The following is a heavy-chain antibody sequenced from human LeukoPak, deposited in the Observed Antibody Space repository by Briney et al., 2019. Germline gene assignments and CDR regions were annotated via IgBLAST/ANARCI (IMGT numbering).Heavy chain of an antibody. CDR1: GGSFSGYY. V-gene: IGHV4-34*01. Sequence: SETLSLTCAVYGGSFSGYYWSWIRQPPGKGLEWIGEINHSGSTNYNPSLKSRVTISVDTSKNQFSLELSSVTAADTAVYYCARGIAADYWGQGTLVTVSS. CDR3: ARGIAADY. CDR2: INHSGST. J-gene: IGHJ4*02. D-gene: IGHD6-13*01.